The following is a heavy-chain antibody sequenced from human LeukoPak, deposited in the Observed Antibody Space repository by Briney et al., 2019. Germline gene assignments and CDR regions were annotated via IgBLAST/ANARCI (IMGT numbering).Heavy chain of an antibody. V-gene: IGHV7-4-1*02. CDR1: GYTFTSYA. J-gene: IGHJ5*02. Sequence: ASVKVSCKASGYTFTSYAMNWVRQAPGQGLEWMGWINTNTGNPTYAQGFTGRFVFSLDTSVSTAYLQISSLKAEDTAVYYCARGRYYDFWSGYLGWFDPWGQGTLVTVSP. D-gene: IGHD3-3*01. CDR3: ARGRYYDFWSGYLGWFDP. CDR2: INTNTGNP.